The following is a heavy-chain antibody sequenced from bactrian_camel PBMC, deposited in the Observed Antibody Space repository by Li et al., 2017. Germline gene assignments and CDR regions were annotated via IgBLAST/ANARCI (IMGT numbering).Heavy chain of an antibody. CDR1: GYSYQVNY. CDR2: VGSTDNP. D-gene: IGHD4*01. V-gene: IGHV3S53*01. J-gene: IGHJ4*01. Sequence: VQLVESGGGSVEAGGSLRLSCTHSGYSYQVNYMGWFRQAPGKEREKVAGVGSTDNPTYADSVKGRFTISQDRTAFYLQMNNLKSEDTAMYYCALAFISPFDGIGSCSRNVAWNYWGQGTQVTVS. CDR3: ALAFISPFDGIGSCSRNVAWNY.